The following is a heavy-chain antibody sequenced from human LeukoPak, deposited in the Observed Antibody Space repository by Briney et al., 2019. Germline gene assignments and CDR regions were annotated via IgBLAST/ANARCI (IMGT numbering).Heavy chain of an antibody. Sequence: GGSLRLSCAASGFTFSSYGMHWVRQAPGKGLEGVAVIWYDGSNKYYADSVKGRFTISRDNSKNTLYLQMNSLRAEDTAVYYCAKTLRTGYSSGWYYFDYWGQGTLVTVSS. CDR1: GFTFSSYG. CDR2: IWYDGSNK. V-gene: IGHV3-33*06. J-gene: IGHJ4*02. CDR3: AKTLRTGYSSGWYYFDY. D-gene: IGHD6-19*01.